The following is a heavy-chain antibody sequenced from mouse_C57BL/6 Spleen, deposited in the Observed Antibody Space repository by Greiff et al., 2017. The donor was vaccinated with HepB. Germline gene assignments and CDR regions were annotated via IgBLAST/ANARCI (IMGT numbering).Heavy chain of an antibody. CDR3: ARGWDGAMDY. D-gene: IGHD4-1*01. J-gene: IGHJ4*01. CDR1: GYSITSGYY. V-gene: IGHV3-6*01. CDR2: ISYDGSN. Sequence: EVKVEESGPGLVKPSQSLSLTCSVTGYSITSGYYWNWIRQFPGNKLEWMGYISYDGSNNYNPSLKNRISITRDTSKNQFFLKLNSVTTEDTATYYCARGWDGAMDYWGQGTSVTVSS.